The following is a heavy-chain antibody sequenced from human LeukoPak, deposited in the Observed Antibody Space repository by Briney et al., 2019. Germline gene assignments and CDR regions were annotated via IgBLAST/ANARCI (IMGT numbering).Heavy chain of an antibody. CDR1: GFTFSRYE. Sequence: HPGGSLRLSCAASGFTFSRYEMNWVRQAPGKGLEWISYISSGGSTIYYADSVKGRFTISRDNAKNSLYLQMNSLRAEDTAIYYCATLTVVVPAATDVWGQGTTVTVSS. D-gene: IGHD2-2*01. CDR2: ISSGGSTI. V-gene: IGHV3-48*03. J-gene: IGHJ6*02. CDR3: ATLTVVVPAATDV.